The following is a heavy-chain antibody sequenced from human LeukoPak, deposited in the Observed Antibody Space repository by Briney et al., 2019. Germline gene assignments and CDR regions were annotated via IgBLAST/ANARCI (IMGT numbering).Heavy chain of an antibody. CDR2: INHSGST. CDR1: GGSFSGYY. V-gene: IGHV4-34*01. J-gene: IGHJ6*03. CDR3: ARGLMRWLRSAMDV. D-gene: IGHD5-12*01. Sequence: PSETLSLTCAVYGGSFSGYYRSWIRQPPGKGLEWIGEINHSGSTNYNPSLKSRVTISVDTSKNQFSLKLSSVTAADTAVYYCARGLMRWLRSAMDVWGKGTTVTVSS.